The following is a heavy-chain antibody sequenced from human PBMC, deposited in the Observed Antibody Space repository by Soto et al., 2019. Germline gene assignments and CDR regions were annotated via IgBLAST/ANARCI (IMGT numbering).Heavy chain of an antibody. Sequence: LRLSCAASGFIFENFGMSWVRQAPGKGLEWISSISGSGFKKYYADSVKGRFTISRDNSKSTVYLELNNLSAEDTAVYHCAKNQGVELVPLATVDWFDPWGQGSVVT. CDR1: GFIFENFG. J-gene: IGHJ5*02. D-gene: IGHD1-26*01. CDR2: ISGSGFKK. V-gene: IGHV3-23*01. CDR3: AKNQGVELVPLATVDWFDP.